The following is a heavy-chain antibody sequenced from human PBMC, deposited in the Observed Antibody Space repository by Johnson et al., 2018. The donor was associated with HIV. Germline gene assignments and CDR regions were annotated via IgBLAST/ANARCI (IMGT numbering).Heavy chain of an antibody. CDR1: GFTVSSNH. V-gene: IGHV3-66*02. J-gene: IGHJ3*02. CDR2: IYSGGST. D-gene: IGHD1-26*01. Sequence: EVQLVESGGSVVRPGGSLRLSCAASGFTVSSNHMRWVRQAPGKGLEWVSVIYSGGSTYYADSVKGRFTISRDNSKNTLYLQMNSLRAEDTAVYYCAIIPPGGAGKGADAFDIWGQGTMVTVSS. CDR3: AIIPPGGAGKGADAFDI.